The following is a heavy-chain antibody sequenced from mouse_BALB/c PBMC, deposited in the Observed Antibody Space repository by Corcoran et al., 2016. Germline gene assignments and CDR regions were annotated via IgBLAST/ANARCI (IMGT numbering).Heavy chain of an antibody. CDR2: IYWDDDK. V-gene: IGHV8-12*01. CDR1: GFSLSTSGMG. J-gene: IGHJ2*01. Sequence: QVTLKESGPGILQPSQTLSLTCSFSGFSLSTSGMGVSWIRQPSGKGLEWLAHIYWDDDKRYNPSLKSRLTISKDTSSNQVFLKITSVDTADTATYYCARRMTSSGYIYVDYWGQGTTLTVSS. D-gene: IGHD3-1*01. CDR3: ARRMTSSGYIYVDY.